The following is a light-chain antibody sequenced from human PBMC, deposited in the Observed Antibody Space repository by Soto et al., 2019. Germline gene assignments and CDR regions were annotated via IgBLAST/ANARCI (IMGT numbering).Light chain of an antibody. Sequence: QSVLTQPPSVSAAPGQKVTISCSGSSSNIGNNYVSWYQQLPGTAPKLLIYDNNKRPSGIPDRFSGSKSGTSATLGITGLQTGDEADYYSGTWDRSLSAGVFGTGTKVTV. J-gene: IGLJ1*01. CDR2: DNN. CDR1: SSNIGNNY. V-gene: IGLV1-51*01. CDR3: GTWDRSLSAGV.